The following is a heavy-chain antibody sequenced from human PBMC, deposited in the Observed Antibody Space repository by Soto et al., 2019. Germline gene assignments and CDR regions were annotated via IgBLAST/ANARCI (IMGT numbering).Heavy chain of an antibody. CDR1: GFTFSSNY. J-gene: IGHJ5*02. CDR2: IYSGGST. CDR3: ARMIVVAPYNWFDP. Sequence: LRLSCAASGFTFSSNYMSWVRQAPGKGLEWVSVIYSGGSTYYADSVKGRFTISRDNSKNTLYLQMNSLRAEDTAVYYCARMIVVAPYNWFDPWGQGTLVTVSS. V-gene: IGHV3-53*01. D-gene: IGHD3-22*01.